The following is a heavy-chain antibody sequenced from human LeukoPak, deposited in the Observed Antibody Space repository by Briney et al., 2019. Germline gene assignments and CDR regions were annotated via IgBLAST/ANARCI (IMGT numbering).Heavy chain of an antibody. CDR2: INPNSGGT. D-gene: IGHD3-10*01. V-gene: IGHV1-2*02. J-gene: IGHJ5*02. Sequence: ASVNVSCKASGYTFTGYYMHWVRQAPGQGLEWMGWINPNSGGTNYAQKFQGRVTMTRNTSISTAYMELSSLRSEDTAVYYCARVPPDYYGSGSYGGWFDPWGQGTLVTVSS. CDR1: GYTFTGYY. CDR3: ARVPPDYYGSGSYGGWFDP.